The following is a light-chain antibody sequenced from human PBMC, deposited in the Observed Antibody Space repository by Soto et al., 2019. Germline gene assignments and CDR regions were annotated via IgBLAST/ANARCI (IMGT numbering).Light chain of an antibody. CDR1: QSVDTS. CDR3: QHRGNWGT. V-gene: IGKV3-11*01. J-gene: IGKJ4*01. CDR2: DAS. Sequence: ETVLTQSPATLSSSPGESATLSCRTSQSVDTSLAWYQQKPGQAPRLLIYDASSRATGIPVRFSGSGSGTAFTLTISSLGPEDFAVYYCQHRGNWGTFGGGTKVEIK.